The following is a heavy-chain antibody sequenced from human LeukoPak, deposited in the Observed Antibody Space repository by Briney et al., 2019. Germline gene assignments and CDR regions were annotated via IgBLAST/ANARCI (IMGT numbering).Heavy chain of an antibody. D-gene: IGHD3-22*01. J-gene: IGHJ4*02. CDR3: ARDGRGSSGYYFDY. CDR2: IIPIFGTA. Sequence: GASVKVSCKASGYTFSSYGISWVRQAPGQGLEWMGGIIPIFGTANYAQKFQGRVTITADESTSTAYMELSSLRSEDTAAYYCARDGRGSSGYYFDYWGQGTLVTVSS. V-gene: IGHV1-69*13. CDR1: GYTFSSYG.